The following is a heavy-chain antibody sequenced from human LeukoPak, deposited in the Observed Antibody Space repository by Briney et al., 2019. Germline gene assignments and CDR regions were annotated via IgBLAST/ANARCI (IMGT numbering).Heavy chain of an antibody. Sequence: GGSLRLSCAPSGFTFSDYYMSWIRQAPGKGLEWVSYISSSSSYTNYADSVKGRFTISRDNAKNSLYLQMNSLRAEDTAVYYCARGSTTGTPGYYYGMDVWGQGTTVTVSS. CDR1: GFTFSDYY. CDR3: ARGSTTGTPGYYYGMDV. J-gene: IGHJ6*02. CDR2: ISSSSSYT. V-gene: IGHV3-11*05. D-gene: IGHD1-1*01.